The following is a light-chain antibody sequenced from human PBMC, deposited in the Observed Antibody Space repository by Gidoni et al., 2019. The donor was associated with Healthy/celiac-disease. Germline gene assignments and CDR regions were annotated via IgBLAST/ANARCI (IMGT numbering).Light chain of an antibody. V-gene: IGLV1-40*01. J-gene: IGLJ2*01. CDR2: GNS. CDR3: QSYDSSLSGPVV. CDR1: SSNIGAGYD. Sequence: QSVLTQPPSVSGAPGQRVPISCTGSSSNIGAGYDVHWYQQLPGTAPNLLISGNSNRPSGVPDRFSGSKSGTSASLAITGLQAEDEADYYCQSYDSSLSGPVVFGGGTKLTVL.